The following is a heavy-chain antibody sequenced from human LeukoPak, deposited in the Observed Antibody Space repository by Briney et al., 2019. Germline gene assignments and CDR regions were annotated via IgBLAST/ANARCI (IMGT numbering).Heavy chain of an antibody. D-gene: IGHD3-3*01. CDR3: ARVRITIFGVVIKRNYYGMDV. Sequence: SETLSLTCAVYGGSFSGYYWSWIRQPPGKGLEWIEEIYHSGSTNYNPSLKSRVTISVDKSKNQFSLKLSSVTAADTAVYYCARVRITIFGVVIKRNYYGMDVWGQGTTVTVSS. CDR1: GGSFSGYY. V-gene: IGHV4-34*01. CDR2: IYHSGST. J-gene: IGHJ6*02.